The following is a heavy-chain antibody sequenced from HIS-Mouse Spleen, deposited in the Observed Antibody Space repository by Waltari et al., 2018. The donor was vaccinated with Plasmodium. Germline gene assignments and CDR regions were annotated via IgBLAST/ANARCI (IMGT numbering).Heavy chain of an antibody. D-gene: IGHD3-10*01. J-gene: IGHJ3*02. CDR2: INRDGSST. CDR3: AKLCYYGSGSYYHDAFDI. CDR1: GFTFSSYW. Sequence: EVQLVESGGGLVQPGGSLRLSCAASGFTFSSYWMHWVRQAPGKGLVWVSRINRDGSSTRYADSVKGRFTISRDNSKNTLYLQMNSLRAEDTAVYYCAKLCYYGSGSYYHDAFDIWGQGTMVTVSS. V-gene: IGHV3-74*01.